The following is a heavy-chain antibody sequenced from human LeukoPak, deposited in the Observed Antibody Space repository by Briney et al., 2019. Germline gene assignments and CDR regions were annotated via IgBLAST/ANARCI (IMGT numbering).Heavy chain of an antibody. Sequence: PGGSLRLSCAAFGFIFDDYGMSWVRQAPGKGLEWVSGINWNGGSTGYADSVKGRFTISRDNAKNSLYLQMNSLRAEDTALYYCARKRVRGFWFDPWGQGTLVTVSS. CDR2: INWNGGST. J-gene: IGHJ5*02. D-gene: IGHD3-10*01. V-gene: IGHV3-20*04. CDR1: GFIFDDYG. CDR3: ARKRVRGFWFDP.